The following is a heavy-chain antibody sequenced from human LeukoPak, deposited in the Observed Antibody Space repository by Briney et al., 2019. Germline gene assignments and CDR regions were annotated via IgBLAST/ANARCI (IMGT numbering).Heavy chain of an antibody. D-gene: IGHD4-17*01. Sequence: GGSLRLSCVASGFTFSDHYMSWFRLSPGKGLEWVSYITSSGTTIDYADSVKGRFTISRDNAKNSLYLQMNSLGREDTAVYYCARDPDYGDPYWGQGTLVTVSS. V-gene: IGHV3-11*01. CDR2: ITSSGTTI. CDR3: ARDPDYGDPY. CDR1: GFTFSDHY. J-gene: IGHJ4*02.